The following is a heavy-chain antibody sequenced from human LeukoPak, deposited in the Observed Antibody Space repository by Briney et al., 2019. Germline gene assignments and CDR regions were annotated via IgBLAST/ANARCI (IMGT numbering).Heavy chain of an antibody. V-gene: IGHV4-59*01. CDR1: GGSLSSYY. Sequence: PSETLSLTCTVSGGSLSSYYWSWIRQPPGKGLEWIGYIYYSGSTNYNPSLKSRVTISVDTSKNQFSLKLSSVTAADTAVYYCARGSGSYLSGWGQGTLVTVSS. D-gene: IGHD1-26*01. J-gene: IGHJ4*02. CDR3: ARGSGSYLSG. CDR2: IYYSGST.